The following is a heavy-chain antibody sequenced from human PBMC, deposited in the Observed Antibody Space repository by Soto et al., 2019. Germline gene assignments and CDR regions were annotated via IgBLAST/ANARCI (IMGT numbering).Heavy chain of an antibody. V-gene: IGHV4-34*01. CDR3: AMVLIAGVTTD. J-gene: IGHJ4*02. CDR2: SNHDGNT. D-gene: IGHD5-18*01. CDR1: GGSFSGYY. Sequence: QVQLQQWGAGLLKPSETLSLTCAVYGGSFSGYYWSWIRQPPGKGLEWIGESNHDGNTNYNPSLKSXXTXSXXPSKHQFSLRLSSVTAADTAVYYCAMVLIAGVTTDWGQGTLVLVSS.